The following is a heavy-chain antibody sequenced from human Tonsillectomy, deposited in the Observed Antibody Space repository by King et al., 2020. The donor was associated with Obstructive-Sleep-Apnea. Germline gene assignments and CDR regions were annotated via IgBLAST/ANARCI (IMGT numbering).Heavy chain of an antibody. CDR1: GYTFTTYW. V-gene: IGHV5-51*01. D-gene: IGHD3-16*01. CDR2: IYPSDSDT. CDR3: ARGGEYYFDY. J-gene: IGHJ4*02. Sequence: QLVQSGAEVKKPGESLNLSCKGSGYTFTTYWIGWVRQMPGKGLEWVGIIYPSDSDTRYSPSFQGQVAISADMSISTAYLQWSSLKASDTAIYYCARGGEYYFDYWGQGTLVTVSS.